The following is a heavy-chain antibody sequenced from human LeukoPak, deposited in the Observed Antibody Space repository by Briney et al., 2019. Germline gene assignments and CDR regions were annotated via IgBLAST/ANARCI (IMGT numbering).Heavy chain of an antibody. D-gene: IGHD3-9*01. CDR2: TSYDGTAI. J-gene: IGHJ4*01. CDR1: GFTFSNDA. CDR3: ASAILPGYPSYPDY. V-gene: IGHV3-30*04. Sequence: PGGSLRLSCAGSGFTFSNDAMHWFRQAPGKGLEWVAVTSYDGTAIYYADSVKGRFTISKDNSRNTLYLQMNSLRVEDTAVYYCASAILPGYPSYPDYWGHGTLVTVSS.